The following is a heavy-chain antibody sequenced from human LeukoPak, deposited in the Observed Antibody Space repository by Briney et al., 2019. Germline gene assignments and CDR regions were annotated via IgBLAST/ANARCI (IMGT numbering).Heavy chain of an antibody. Sequence: ASVKVSCKASGYTFTSYGISWVRQAPGQGLEWMGWISAYNGNTNYAQKLQSRVTMTTDTSTSTAYMELRSLRSDDTAVYYCARDLGPYGDYVGYFDYWGQGTLVTVSS. CDR2: ISAYNGNT. V-gene: IGHV1-18*01. D-gene: IGHD4-17*01. J-gene: IGHJ4*02. CDR1: GYTFTSYG. CDR3: ARDLGPYGDYVGYFDY.